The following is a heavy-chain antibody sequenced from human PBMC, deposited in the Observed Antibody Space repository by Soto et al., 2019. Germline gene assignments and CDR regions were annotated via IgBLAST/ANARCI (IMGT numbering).Heavy chain of an antibody. J-gene: IGHJ4*02. Sequence: GAGVKGSYTGAGYSFTGYGLSWVRQAPGQELEWMGWISANNGNTNYAQKFQGRGTMTTDTSTSTAYMELRGVRSDDTAVNYCARGMVRGAGDYWGQGTLVTVSS. CDR1: GYSFTGYG. CDR3: ARGMVRGAGDY. D-gene: IGHD3-10*01. CDR2: ISANNGNT. V-gene: IGHV1-18*01.